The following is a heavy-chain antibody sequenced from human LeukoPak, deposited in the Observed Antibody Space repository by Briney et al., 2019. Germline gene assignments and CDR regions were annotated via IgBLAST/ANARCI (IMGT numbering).Heavy chain of an antibody. J-gene: IGHJ4*02. CDR1: GGSISSYY. CDR3: ARNGGSGTYYDGSFDY. CDR2: IYTSGST. V-gene: IGHV4-4*07. D-gene: IGHD1-26*01. Sequence: SETLSLTCTVSGGSISSYYWSWIRQSAGKGLEWIGRIYTSGSTDYNPSLKSRVTMSVDTSKNQFSLKLSSVTAADTAMYYCARNGGSGTYYDGSFDYWGQGNLVTVSS.